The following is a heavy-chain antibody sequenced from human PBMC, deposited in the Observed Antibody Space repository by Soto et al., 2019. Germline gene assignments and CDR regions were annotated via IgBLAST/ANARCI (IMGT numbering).Heavy chain of an antibody. CDR3: ARETIPQINYYGTDV. CDR2: ISAYNGKI. Sequence: QVQLVQSGAAVREPGASVTVSCKASGYTFTNYGISWVRHAPGQGLEWIGWISAYNGKIDYAQKVQGRVTLTTDTSTSIAFMELRRLRSDDTAVYYCARETIPQINYYGTDVWGQGTTVTVSS. D-gene: IGHD3-3*01. V-gene: IGHV1-18*01. J-gene: IGHJ6*02. CDR1: GYTFTNYG.